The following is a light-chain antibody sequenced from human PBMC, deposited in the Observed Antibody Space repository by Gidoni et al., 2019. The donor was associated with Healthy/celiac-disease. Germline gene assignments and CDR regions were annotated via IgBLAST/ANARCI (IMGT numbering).Light chain of an antibody. V-gene: IGLV2-18*02. CDR1: SSDVGSYNR. CDR2: EVS. J-gene: IGLJ1*01. CDR3: SSYTSSSTWYV. Sequence: QSALTQPLSVSGSPRQSVTISCTGTSSDVGSYNRVSWYQQPPGTAPKLMIYEVSNRPSGGPVRFSGSKSGNTASLTISGLQAEDEADYYCSSYTSSSTWYVFGTGTKVTV.